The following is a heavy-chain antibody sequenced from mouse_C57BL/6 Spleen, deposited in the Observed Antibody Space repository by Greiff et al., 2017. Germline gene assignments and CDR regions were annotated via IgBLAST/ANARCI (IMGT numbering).Heavy chain of an antibody. CDR2: INPSSGYT. V-gene: IGHV1-7*01. CDR3: ARTWELTWTGDFDY. CDR1: GYTFTSYW. J-gene: IGHJ2*01. D-gene: IGHD4-1*01. Sequence: QVQLQQSGAELAKPGASVKLSCKASGYTFTSYWMHWVKQRPGQGLEWIGYINPSSGYTKYNQKFKDKATLTADKSFSTAYMQLSSLTYGDSAVYYCARTWELTWTGDFDYWGQGTTRTVSS.